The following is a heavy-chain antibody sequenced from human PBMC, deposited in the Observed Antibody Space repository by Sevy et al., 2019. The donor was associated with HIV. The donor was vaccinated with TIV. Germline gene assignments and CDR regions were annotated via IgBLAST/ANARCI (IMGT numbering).Heavy chain of an antibody. D-gene: IGHD2-2*01. J-gene: IGHJ4*02. CDR3: ARDEGYCSGTSCPGGGNTYGPLDY. V-gene: IGHV3-23*01. CDR1: GFSFDSYG. Sequence: GGSLRLSCAVSGFSFDSYGMTWVRQAPGKGLEWASGISGSGTRTYYADSVKSRFTISRDNSKNTLYLQMNSLRAEDTAVYYCARDEGYCSGTSCPGGGNTYGPLDYWGQGTLVTVSS. CDR2: ISGSGTRT.